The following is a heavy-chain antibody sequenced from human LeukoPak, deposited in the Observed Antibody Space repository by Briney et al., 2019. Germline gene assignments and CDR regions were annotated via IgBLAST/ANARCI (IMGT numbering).Heavy chain of an antibody. Sequence: GGSLRLSCAASGFTFRSYWMHWVRQAPGKGLVWVSRINSDGSSTSYADSVKGRFTISRDNAKNTLYLQMNSLRAEDTAVYYCARPYYDFWSGSHFDLWGRGTLVTVSS. J-gene: IGHJ2*01. CDR1: GFTFRSYW. CDR2: INSDGSST. D-gene: IGHD3-3*01. V-gene: IGHV3-74*01. CDR3: ARPYYDFWSGSHFDL.